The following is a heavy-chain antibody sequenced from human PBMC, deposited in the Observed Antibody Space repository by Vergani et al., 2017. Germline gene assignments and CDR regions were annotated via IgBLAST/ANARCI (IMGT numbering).Heavy chain of an antibody. J-gene: IGHJ4*02. CDR1: GFTFSSYA. Sequence: VQLVESGGGVVQPGRSLRLSCAASGFTFSSYAMHWVRQAPGKGLEWVAVISYDGSNKYYADSVKGRFTISRDNSKNTLYLQMNSLRAEDTAVYYCARQKGYSSSSFDYWGQGTLVTVSS. CDR2: ISYDGSNK. CDR3: ARQKGYSSSSFDY. D-gene: IGHD6-6*01. V-gene: IGHV3-30-3*01.